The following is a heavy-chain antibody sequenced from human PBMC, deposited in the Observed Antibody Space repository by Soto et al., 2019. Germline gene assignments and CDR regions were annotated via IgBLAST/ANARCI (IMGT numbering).Heavy chain of an antibody. V-gene: IGHV4-31*03. CDR1: GGSITRCGYY. CDR2: IYNSGTT. CDR3: ARDPAP. Sequence: PSETLSLTCTVSGGSITRCGYYWSWIRQHPGKGLEWIGYIYNSGTTYYNPSLKSRVTISVDTSKNQFSLKLTSVTAADTAVYYCARDPAPWGQGTLVSVSS. J-gene: IGHJ5*02.